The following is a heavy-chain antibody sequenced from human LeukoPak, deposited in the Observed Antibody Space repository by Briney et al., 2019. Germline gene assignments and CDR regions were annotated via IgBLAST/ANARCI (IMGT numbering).Heavy chain of an antibody. J-gene: IGHJ4*01. D-gene: IGHD3-10*01. V-gene: IGHV3-11*05. CDR3: ARVRSSGSPLDY. CDR1: GFTLSDYY. Sequence: PGGSLRLSCAASGFTLSDYYMSRIRQGPGKGLEWVSYISKSGTSTKYADSVKGRFSISRDNAKQSLYLQLNSLTAEDTAVYYCARVRSSGSPLDYWGQGTLVTVSS. CDR2: ISKSGTST.